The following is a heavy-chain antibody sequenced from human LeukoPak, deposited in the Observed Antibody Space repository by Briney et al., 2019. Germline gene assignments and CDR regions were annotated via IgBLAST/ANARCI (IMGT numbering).Heavy chain of an antibody. CDR2: IRFDGGNK. D-gene: IGHD3-10*01. J-gene: IGHJ6*03. Sequence: GGSLRLSCAASGFTFSIHDIHWVRQAPGKGLEWVASIRFDGGNKYYAESVKGRVTISRDNSKNTLYLQMNSLRPEDTAVFYCARGRGSGTTYYMDVWGKGTTVTISS. CDR1: GFTFSIHD. V-gene: IGHV3-30*02. CDR3: ARGRGSGTTYYMDV.